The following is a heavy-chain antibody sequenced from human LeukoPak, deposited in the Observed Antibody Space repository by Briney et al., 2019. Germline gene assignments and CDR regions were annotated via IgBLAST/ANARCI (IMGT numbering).Heavy chain of an antibody. CDR1: GGSISSTSYY. J-gene: IGHJ4*02. D-gene: IGHD6-19*01. Sequence: SETLSLTCTVSGGSISSTSYYWGWIRQPPGKGLEWIGYIYHSGSTYYNPSLKSRVTISVDRSKNQFSLKLSSVTAADTAVYYCARESVAGPENYWGQGTLVTVSS. CDR2: IYHSGST. V-gene: IGHV4-30-2*01. CDR3: ARESVAGPENY.